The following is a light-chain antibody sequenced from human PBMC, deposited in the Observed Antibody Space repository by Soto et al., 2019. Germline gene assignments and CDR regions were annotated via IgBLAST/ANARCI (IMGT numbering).Light chain of an antibody. J-gene: IGKJ4*02. CDR3: QQSGTSPPVA. V-gene: IGKV3-20*01. Sequence: EIVMTQSPATLSVSPGGKATLSCRASQRVSSYLAWYQQKPGQAPRLLIYDASNRATGIPDRFSGSGCGTDFTLTISRLEPEDFAVYYCQQSGTSPPVAFGGGTKVDIK. CDR2: DAS. CDR1: QRVSSY.